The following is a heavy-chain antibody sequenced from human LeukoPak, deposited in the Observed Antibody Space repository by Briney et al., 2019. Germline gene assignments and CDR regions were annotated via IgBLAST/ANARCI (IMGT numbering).Heavy chain of an antibody. J-gene: IGHJ4*02. CDR1: GFTFSSYE. CDR2: ISSSGSTI. D-gene: IGHD2-21*01. Sequence: PGGSLRLSCAASGFTFSSYEMNWVRQAPGKGLEWVSYISSSGSTIYYADSVKGRFTISRDNAKNSLYLQMNSLRAEDTAVYYCARAPQQYCGGDCLDYWGQGTLVTVSS. V-gene: IGHV3-48*03. CDR3: ARAPQQYCGGDCLDY.